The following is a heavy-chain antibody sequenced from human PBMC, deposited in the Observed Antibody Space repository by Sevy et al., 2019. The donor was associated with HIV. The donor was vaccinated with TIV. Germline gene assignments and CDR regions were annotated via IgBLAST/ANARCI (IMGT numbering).Heavy chain of an antibody. CDR1: GFTFSTYS. D-gene: IGHD6-19*01. V-gene: IGHV3-48*01. Sequence: GGSLRLSCAASGFTFSTYSMNWVRQAPGKGLEWVSYISRSGRTIYYADSVEGRFTISRDNAKNSLSLQINSLRADDTAVYYCAGAYSGGWPQGAWTDYWGQGTLVTVSS. CDR3: AGAYSGGWPQGAWTDY. J-gene: IGHJ4*02. CDR2: ISRSGRTI.